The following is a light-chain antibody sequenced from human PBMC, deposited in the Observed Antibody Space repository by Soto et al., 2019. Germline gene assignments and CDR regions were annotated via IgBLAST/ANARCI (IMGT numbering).Light chain of an antibody. Sequence: QSVLTKPPSWSDTPGQTVSISCSGSNSNIASNTVNWYQHLPGTAPKLLIYYNNQRPSGVPDRFSGSKSGTSASLAISGLQSEDESDYYCAAWDDTLKSYVFRTGTKVNVL. V-gene: IGLV1-44*01. CDR2: YNN. CDR1: NSNIASNT. J-gene: IGLJ1*01. CDR3: AAWDDTLKSYV.